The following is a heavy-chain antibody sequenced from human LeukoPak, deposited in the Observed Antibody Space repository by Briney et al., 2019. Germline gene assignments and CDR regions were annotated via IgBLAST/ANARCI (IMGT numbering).Heavy chain of an antibody. CDR2: ISGSGGST. CDR3: AKSPTRRQLWFSDY. J-gene: IGHJ4*02. Sequence: GGSLRLSCAASGFTFSSYAMSWVRQAPGKGLEWVSAISGSGGSTYYADSAKGRFTISRDNSKNTLYLQMNSLRAEDTAVYYCAKSPTRRQLWFSDYWGQGTLVTVSS. D-gene: IGHD5-18*01. V-gene: IGHV3-23*01. CDR1: GFTFSSYA.